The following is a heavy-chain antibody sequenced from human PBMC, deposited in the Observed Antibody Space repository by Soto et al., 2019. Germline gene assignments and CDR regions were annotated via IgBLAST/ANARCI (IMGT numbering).Heavy chain of an antibody. CDR3: ATAPGNWGSAPLDF. CDR1: GLTSNDAR. D-gene: IGHD7-27*01. Sequence: GGSLRLSCEVSGLTSNDARMTWVRQAPGKGLEWVGRIKSYTDGGTTDYAAAVKGRFTISRDVSKNTVYLQVNSLKTEDAAVYYCATAPGNWGSAPLDFWGQGTLVTVSS. V-gene: IGHV3-15*07. J-gene: IGHJ4*02. CDR2: IKSYTDGGTT.